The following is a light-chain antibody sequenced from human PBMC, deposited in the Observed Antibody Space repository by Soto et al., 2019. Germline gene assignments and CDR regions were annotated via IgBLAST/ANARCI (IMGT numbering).Light chain of an antibody. CDR3: QQYSSSLYT. Sequence: EIVLTQSPGTLSLSPGERVTLSCRASQSVSNNYLAWYQHKPGQAPRLIIYGASARATGIPDRFSGSGSGTDFTLTICRLEPEDFAVYYCQQYSSSLYTFGQGTKLEIK. CDR1: QSVSNNY. CDR2: GAS. V-gene: IGKV3-20*01. J-gene: IGKJ2*01.